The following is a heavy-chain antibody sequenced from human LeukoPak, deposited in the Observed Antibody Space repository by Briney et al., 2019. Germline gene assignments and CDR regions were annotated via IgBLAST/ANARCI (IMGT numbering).Heavy chain of an antibody. CDR1: GFTFSTYR. V-gene: IGHV3-48*04. J-gene: IGHJ4*02. D-gene: IGHD3-10*01. Sequence: GGSLRLSCAASGFTFSTYRMNWVRQAPGKGLEWVAYISSSSNTKYYADSVKGRFTISRDNAKNSLYLQMNSLRAEDTAVYYCARAKSDMVRGVIYYWGQGTLVTVSS. CDR2: ISSSSNTK. CDR3: ARAKSDMVRGVIYY.